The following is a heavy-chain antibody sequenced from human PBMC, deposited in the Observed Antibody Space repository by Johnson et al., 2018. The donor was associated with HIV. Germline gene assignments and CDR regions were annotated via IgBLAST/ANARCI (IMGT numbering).Heavy chain of an antibody. J-gene: IGHJ3*02. CDR2: IRYDGSNK. V-gene: IGHV3-30*02. CDR3: AKDRILSGYGPGAFDI. CDR1: GFTFRSYA. Sequence: QVQLVESGGGVVQPGKSLRLSCVASGFTFRSYAMHWVRQAPGKGLEWVAFIRYDGSNKYYADSVKGRFTISRDNSKNTLYLQMNSLRAEDTAVYYCAKDRILSGYGPGAFDIWGHGTMVTVSS. D-gene: IGHD5-12*01.